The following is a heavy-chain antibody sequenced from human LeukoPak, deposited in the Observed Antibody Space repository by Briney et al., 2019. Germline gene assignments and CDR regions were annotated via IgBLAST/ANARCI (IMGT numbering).Heavy chain of an antibody. CDR1: LYSFTSYY. CDR3: AREGIAAAGKTTYYFDY. Sequence: ASVKVSCKASLYSFTSYYMHWVRQAPGQGLEWMGIINPSGGCTSYAQKFQGRVTMTRDTSTSTVYMELSSLRSEDTAVYYCAREGIAAAGKTTYYFDYWGQGTLVTVSS. J-gene: IGHJ4*02. V-gene: IGHV1-46*01. D-gene: IGHD6-13*01. CDR2: INPSGGCT.